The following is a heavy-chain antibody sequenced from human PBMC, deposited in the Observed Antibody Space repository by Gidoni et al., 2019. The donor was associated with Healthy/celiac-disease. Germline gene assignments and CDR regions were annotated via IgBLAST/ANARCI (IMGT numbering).Heavy chain of an antibody. Sequence: EVQLFESGGGLVQPGGSLRLSFAASGFTFSRYAMSWVRQAPGKGLECVSAISGSGGSTYYADSVKGRFTISRDNSKNTLYLQMNSLRAEDTAVYYCAKEEDTAMAGDGVYYYYGMDVWGQGTTVTVSS. CDR3: AKEEDTAMAGDGVYYYYGMDV. D-gene: IGHD5-18*01. V-gene: IGHV3-23*01. CDR2: ISGSGGST. J-gene: IGHJ6*02. CDR1: GFTFSRYA.